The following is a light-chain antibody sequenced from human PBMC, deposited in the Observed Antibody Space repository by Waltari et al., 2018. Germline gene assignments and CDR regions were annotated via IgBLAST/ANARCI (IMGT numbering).Light chain of an antibody. CDR2: DAS. CDR1: QSISSG. V-gene: IGKV1-5*01. CDR3: QQYNTYPWT. Sequence: DIQMTQSPTTVSASVGDRVTITCRARQSISSGLAWYQQKPGKAPKLLIYDASSLESGVPSRFSGSGSGTEFTLTISSLQPDDFAAYYCQQYNTYPWTFGQGTKVEIK. J-gene: IGKJ1*01.